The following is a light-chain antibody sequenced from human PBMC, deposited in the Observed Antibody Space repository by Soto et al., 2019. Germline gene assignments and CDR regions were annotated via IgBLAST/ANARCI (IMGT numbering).Light chain of an antibody. CDR1: QTISSW. CDR2: KAS. J-gene: IGKJ1*01. CDR3: QQSYSTRWT. V-gene: IGKV1-5*03. Sequence: DIQMTQSPSSVSASVGDRVTITCRASQTISSWLAWYQQKPGKAPKLLIYKASTLKSGVPSRFSGSGSGTEFTLTISSLQPDDFATYYCQQSYSTRWTFGQGT.